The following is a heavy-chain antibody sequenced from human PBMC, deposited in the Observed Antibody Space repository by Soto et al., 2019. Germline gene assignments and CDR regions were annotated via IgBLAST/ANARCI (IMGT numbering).Heavy chain of an antibody. V-gene: IGHV1-69*12. CDR1: GGTFSSYA. CDR2: IIPIFGTA. CDR3: ARPGTSSYDSSGYYLGY. D-gene: IGHD3-22*01. Sequence: QVQLVQSGAEVKKPGSSVKVSCKASGGTFSSYAISWVRQAPGQGLEWMGGIIPIFGTANYAQKFQGRVTITADESTSTAYMELSSLRSEETAVYYCARPGTSSYDSSGYYLGYWGQGTLVTVSS. J-gene: IGHJ4*02.